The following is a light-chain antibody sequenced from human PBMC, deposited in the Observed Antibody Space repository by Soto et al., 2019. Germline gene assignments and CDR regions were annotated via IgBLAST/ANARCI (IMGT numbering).Light chain of an antibody. CDR2: GTS. V-gene: IGKV3-15*01. CDR1: QSVSSN. J-gene: IGKJ1*01. CDR3: QHYNNWPRT. Sequence: EIVMTQSPATLSVSPGERATLSCRASQSVSSNLAWYQQKPGQAPRLLIYGTSNRATGIPARFSGSGSGTEFTLTISSLQSEDFAVCYCQHYNNWPRTFGQGTKVEIK.